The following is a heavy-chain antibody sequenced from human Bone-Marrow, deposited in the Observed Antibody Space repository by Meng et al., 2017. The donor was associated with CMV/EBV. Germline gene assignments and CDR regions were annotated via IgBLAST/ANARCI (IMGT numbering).Heavy chain of an antibody. V-gene: IGHV3-33*06. Sequence: GESLKISCAASGFTFSDYYMTWIRQAPGKGLEWVAVIWYDGSNKYYADSVKGRFTISRDNSKNTLYLQMNSLRAEDTAVYYCAKDNHTTIGGGGFDYWGQGTLVTVSS. J-gene: IGHJ4*02. D-gene: IGHD3-10*02. CDR2: IWYDGSNK. CDR3: AKDNHTTIGGGGFDY. CDR1: GFTFSDYY.